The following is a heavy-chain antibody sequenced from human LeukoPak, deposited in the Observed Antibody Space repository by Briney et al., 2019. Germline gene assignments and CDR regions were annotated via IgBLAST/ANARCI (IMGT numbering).Heavy chain of an antibody. J-gene: IGHJ4*02. Sequence: SETLSLTCTVSGGSISSSSYYWGWIRQPPGKGLEWIGSIYYSGSTYYNPSLKSRVTISVDTSKNQFSLKLSSVTAADTAVYYCARHVRIFGVVIPSYYFDYWGQGTLVTVSS. V-gene: IGHV4-39*01. CDR2: IYYSGST. CDR1: GGSISSSSYY. D-gene: IGHD3-3*01. CDR3: ARHVRIFGVVIPSYYFDY.